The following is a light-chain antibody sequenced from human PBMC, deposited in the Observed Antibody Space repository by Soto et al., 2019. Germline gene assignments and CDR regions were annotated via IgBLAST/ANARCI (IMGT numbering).Light chain of an antibody. V-gene: IGKV3-20*01. CDR1: QSVSSN. CDR3: QQYGSLSGT. Sequence: EIQMTQSPATLSVSAGDRATITCRASQSVSSNLAWYQQKPGKAPRIMIFGASGRATGIPDRFSGSGSGTDFTLTISRLEPEDFAAYYCQQYGSLSGTFGQGTKVDIK. J-gene: IGKJ1*01. CDR2: GAS.